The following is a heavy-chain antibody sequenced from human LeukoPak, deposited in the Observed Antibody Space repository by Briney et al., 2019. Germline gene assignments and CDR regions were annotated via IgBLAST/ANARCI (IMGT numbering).Heavy chain of an antibody. J-gene: IGHJ4*02. CDR1: GVSISRFY. Sequence: SETLSLICTTSGVSISRFYWSWVRQPPGQGLEWIANINNGVPTFMNPALKSRATISVDTSMRQYSLQLASGTAADTSIYYCCQTTGGPGFDYWGQGILVTVSS. CDR2: INNGVPT. V-gene: IGHV4-4*09. D-gene: IGHD1-14*01. CDR3: CQTTGGPGFDY.